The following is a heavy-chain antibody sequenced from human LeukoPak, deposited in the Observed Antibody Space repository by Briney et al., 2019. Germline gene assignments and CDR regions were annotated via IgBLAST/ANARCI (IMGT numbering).Heavy chain of an antibody. CDR1: GGSFSGYY. J-gene: IGHJ4*02. Sequence: SETLSLTCAVYGGSFSGYYWSWIRQPPGKGLEWIGEINHSGSTNYNPSLKSRVTISVDTSENQFSLKLSSVTAADTAVYYCARGIQLWFQDYWGQGTLVTVSS. CDR2: INHSGST. CDR3: ARGIQLWFQDY. V-gene: IGHV4-34*01. D-gene: IGHD5-18*01.